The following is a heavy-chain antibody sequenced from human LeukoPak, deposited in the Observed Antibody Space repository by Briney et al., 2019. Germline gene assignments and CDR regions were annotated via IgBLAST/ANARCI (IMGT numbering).Heavy chain of an antibody. V-gene: IGHV3-23*01. D-gene: IGHD3-10*01. CDR3: AKDRSKMYYFDY. J-gene: IGHJ4*02. CDR2: ISGSGGST. Sequence: GGSLRLSCAASGFTFSSYAMSWVRQAPGKGLEWVSAISGSGGSTYYADSVKGRSTISRDNSKNTLYLQMNSLRAEDTAVYYCAKDRSKMYYFDYWGQGTLVTVSS. CDR1: GFTFSSYA.